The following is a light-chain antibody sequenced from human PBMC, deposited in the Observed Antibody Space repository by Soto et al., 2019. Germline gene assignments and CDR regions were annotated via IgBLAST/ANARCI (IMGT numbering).Light chain of an antibody. J-gene: IGKJ5*01. CDR3: QQRSNWPPT. V-gene: IGKV3-11*01. CDR2: DAS. Sequence: EIVLTQSPATLSLSPGEKATLSCRASQSVSIYLAWYQQKPGQAPRILIYDASNRATGIPARFSGSGSGTEFTLTISSLQPEDFAVYYCQQRSNWPPTFGQGTRLEIK. CDR1: QSVSIY.